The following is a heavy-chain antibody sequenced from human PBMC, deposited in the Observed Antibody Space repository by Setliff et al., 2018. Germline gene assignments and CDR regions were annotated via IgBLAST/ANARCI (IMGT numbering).Heavy chain of an antibody. D-gene: IGHD2-15*01. CDR3: AREKVVVVSATSYHYYMDV. CDR1: GGTFSNIG. J-gene: IGHJ6*03. V-gene: IGHV1-69*05. Sequence: GASVKVSCKASGGTFSNIGISWVRQAPGQGLEWMGGVIPLLGTTNYAQEFQGRVTITTDESTNTAYMELSSLRSEDTAMYYCAREKVVVVSATSYHYYMDVWGKGTTVTVSS. CDR2: VIPLLGTT.